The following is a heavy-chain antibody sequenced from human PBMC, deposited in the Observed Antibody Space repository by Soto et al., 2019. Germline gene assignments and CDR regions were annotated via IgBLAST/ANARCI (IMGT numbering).Heavy chain of an antibody. Sequence: SETLSLTCTVSGGSISSYYGSWIRQHPGKGLEWIGYIYYSGSTYYNPSLKSRVTISVDTSKNQFSLKLSSVTAADTAVYYCARATLLLWFGELYENWFDPWGQGTLVTVSS. D-gene: IGHD3-10*01. V-gene: IGHV4-31*02. CDR3: ARATLLLWFGELYENWFDP. CDR1: GGSISSYY. CDR2: IYYSGST. J-gene: IGHJ5*02.